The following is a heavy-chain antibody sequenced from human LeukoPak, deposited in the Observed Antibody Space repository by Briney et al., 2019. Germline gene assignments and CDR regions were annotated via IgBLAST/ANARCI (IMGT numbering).Heavy chain of an antibody. Sequence: SETLSLTCTVSGGSISSYYWSWIRQPPGKGLEWIGYIYYSGSTNYNPSLKSRVTISVDTSKNQFSLKLSSVTAADTAVYYCARGDYGGNWAFDYWGQETLVTVSS. V-gene: IGHV4-59*01. CDR2: IYYSGST. CDR3: ARGDYGGNWAFDY. CDR1: GGSISSYY. J-gene: IGHJ4*02. D-gene: IGHD4-17*01.